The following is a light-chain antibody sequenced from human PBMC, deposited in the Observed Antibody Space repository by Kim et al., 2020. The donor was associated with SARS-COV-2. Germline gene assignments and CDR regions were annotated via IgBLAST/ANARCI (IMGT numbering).Light chain of an antibody. CDR1: SSDVGGYNY. Sequence: QSCTISCTGTSSDVGGYNYVSWYQQHPGKAPKLMIYDVSNRPSGVSNRFSGSKSGNTASLTISGLQAEDEADYYCSSYTSSSTDVVFGGGTQLTVL. V-gene: IGLV2-14*03. CDR2: DVS. J-gene: IGLJ2*01. CDR3: SSYTSSSTDVV.